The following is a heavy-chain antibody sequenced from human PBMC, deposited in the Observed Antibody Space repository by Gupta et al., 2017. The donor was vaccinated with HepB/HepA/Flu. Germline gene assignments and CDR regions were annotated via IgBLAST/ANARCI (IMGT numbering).Heavy chain of an antibody. CDR3: AIWAGGIAARAVFDF. CDR1: GYTFTGKG. D-gene: IGHD6-13*01. CDR2: INAGNGDT. Sequence: QVQVVQSGAEVKKPGASVKVSCKASGYTFTGKGIHWVRQAPGQRLEWMGWINAGNGDTEYSQMFQGRVAITRDTSASTSSMELSSLRSEDTAGYYCAIWAGGIAARAVFDFWGQGTLVTVSS. J-gene: IGHJ4*02. V-gene: IGHV1-3*01.